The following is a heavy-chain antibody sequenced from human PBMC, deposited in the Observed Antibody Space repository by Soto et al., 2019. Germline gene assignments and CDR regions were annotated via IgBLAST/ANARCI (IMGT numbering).Heavy chain of an antibody. J-gene: IGHJ4*02. CDR1: GYSFTSYW. D-gene: IGHD3-3*01. CDR2: IYPGDPDT. V-gene: IGHV5-51*01. CDR3: ARRHYDFWSGYYGHFTSFDY. Sequence: PGESLKISCKGSGYSFTSYWIGWVRQMPGKGLEWMGIIYPGDPDTRYSPSFQGQVTISADKSISTAYLQWSSLKASDTAMYYCARRHYDFWSGYYGHFTSFDYWGQGTLVTVSS.